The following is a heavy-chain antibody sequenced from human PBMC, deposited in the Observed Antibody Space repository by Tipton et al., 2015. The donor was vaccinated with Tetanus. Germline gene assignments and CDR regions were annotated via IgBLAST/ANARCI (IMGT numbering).Heavy chain of an antibody. CDR3: AASVVRWFDP. CDR2: INYTGST. Sequence: TLSLTCTVFGDPISSGLYFWSWVRQSPGKGLEWIGEINYTGSTKYNPSLKSRVTMSVDTSKKQISLQLKSVTAADTAVYYCAASVVRWFDPWGQGARVTVSS. J-gene: IGHJ5*02. CDR1: GDPISSGLYF. V-gene: IGHV4-39*07. D-gene: IGHD2-2*01.